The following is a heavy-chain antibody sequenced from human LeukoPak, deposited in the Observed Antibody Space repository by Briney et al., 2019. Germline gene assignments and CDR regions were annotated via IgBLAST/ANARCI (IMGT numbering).Heavy chain of an antibody. CDR1: GFTFSKNA. CDR3: AKDSKAVAGTRYFQH. D-gene: IGHD6-19*01. V-gene: IGHV3-23*01. Sequence: GGSLRLSCAASGFTFSKNAMSWVRQAPGKGLEWVSSLSGSGADTYYADSVKGRFTISRDNAKNTAYLQMNSLRAEDTAVYYCAKDSKAVAGTRYFQHWGQGTLVTVSS. J-gene: IGHJ1*01. CDR2: LSGSGADT.